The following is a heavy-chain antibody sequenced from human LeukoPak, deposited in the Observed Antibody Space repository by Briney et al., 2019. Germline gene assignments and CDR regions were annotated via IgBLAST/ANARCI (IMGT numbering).Heavy chain of an antibody. CDR2: FSLYNGDT. CDR1: GYTFIISA. J-gene: IGHJ3*02. Sequence: GALVKVSCKASGYTFIISAISWVRQAPGQGLEWMGWFSLYNGDTSYAQNLQGRVTMTTDTSTNTAYMELRSLRSDDTAVYYCARGPSDIVVVVAPTSHAFDIWGRGTMVTVSS. V-gene: IGHV1-18*01. D-gene: IGHD2-15*01. CDR3: ARGPSDIVVVVAPTSHAFDI.